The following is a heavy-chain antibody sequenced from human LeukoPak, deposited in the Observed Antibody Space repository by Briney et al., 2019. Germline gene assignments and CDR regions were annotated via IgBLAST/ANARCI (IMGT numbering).Heavy chain of an antibody. CDR3: AKLTPDIVVVPAFDY. CDR1: GFTFSSYA. D-gene: IGHD2-2*01. V-gene: IGHV3-23*01. J-gene: IGHJ4*02. CDR2: IRPSGDNT. Sequence: GGSLRLSSAASGFTFSSYAMSWVRQAPGKGLEWVSAIRPSGDNTYYGDSVKGRFTISRDNSKNTLYLQMNSLRAEDTAVYYCAKLTPDIVVVPAFDYWGQGTLVTVSS.